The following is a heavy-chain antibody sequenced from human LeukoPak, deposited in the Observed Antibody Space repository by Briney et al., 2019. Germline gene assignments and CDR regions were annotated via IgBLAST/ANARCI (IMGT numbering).Heavy chain of an antibody. J-gene: IGHJ5*02. V-gene: IGHV4-59*01. D-gene: IGHD6-13*01. CDR1: GGSISSYN. Sequence: PSETLSLTCSVSGGSISSYNWSWIRQPPGKGLEWIGNIYYTRATYTPSLKSRVTITVDTSTNQVSLKLSCVTAADTAVYYCARHKYSSTWYAGFDPWGQKALVTVSS. CDR3: ARHKYSSTWYAGFDP. CDR2: IYYTRA.